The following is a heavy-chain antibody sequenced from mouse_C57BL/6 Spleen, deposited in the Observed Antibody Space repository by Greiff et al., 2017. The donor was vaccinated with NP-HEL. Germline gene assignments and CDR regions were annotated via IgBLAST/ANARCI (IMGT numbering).Heavy chain of an antibody. CDR3: ARRGGDY. CDR2: INPSTGGT. J-gene: IGHJ4*01. Sequence: LQQSGPELVEPGASVKISCKASGYSFTGYSMNWVKQSPEKSLEWIGEINPSTGGTTYNQKFKAKATLTVDKSSSTAYMQLKSLTSEDSAVYYCARRGGDYWGQGTSVTVSS. D-gene: IGHD1-1*02. CDR1: GYSFTGYS. V-gene: IGHV1-42*01.